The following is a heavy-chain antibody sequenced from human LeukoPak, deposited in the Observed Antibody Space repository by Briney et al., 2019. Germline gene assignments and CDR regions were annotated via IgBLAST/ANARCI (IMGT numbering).Heavy chain of an antibody. D-gene: IGHD2-2*01. V-gene: IGHV6-1*01. CDR1: GDSVSSNSVT. J-gene: IGHJ5*02. Sequence: SQTLSLTCAISGDSVSSNSVTWNWIRQSPSRGLEWLGRTYYRSTWYNDYAVSVRDRITVNPDTSKNQFSLHLNSVTPEDTAVYYCARRLTQYDCFDPWGQGILVTVSS. CDR3: ARRLTQYDCFDP. CDR2: TYYRSTWYN.